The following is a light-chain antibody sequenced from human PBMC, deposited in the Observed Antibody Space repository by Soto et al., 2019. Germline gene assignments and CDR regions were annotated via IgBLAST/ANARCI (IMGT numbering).Light chain of an antibody. CDR3: AAWDDRLKGYV. V-gene: IGLV1-44*01. J-gene: IGLJ1*01. Sequence: QSVLTQPPSASGTPGHRVTSSCSGSGSNFGSNTVNWYQHLPGTAPKLLIYNNDQRPSGVPDRFSGSKSGTSASLAISGLQSDDEADYYCAAWDDRLKGYVFGPGTKLTVL. CDR1: GSNFGSNT. CDR2: NND.